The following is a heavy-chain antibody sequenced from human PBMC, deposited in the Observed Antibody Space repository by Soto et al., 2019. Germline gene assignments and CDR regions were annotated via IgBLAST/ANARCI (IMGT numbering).Heavy chain of an antibody. CDR2: INAGNGNT. CDR3: ARDLGFWSGLDY. J-gene: IGHJ4*02. D-gene: IGHD3-3*01. Sequence: ASVNGYWKAAGYTFSSYSIHWVRQAPGQRLECMGWINAGNGNTKYSQKFQGRVTITRDTSASTAYMELSSLRSEDTAVYYCARDLGFWSGLDYWGQGTLVTVSS. V-gene: IGHV1-3*01. CDR1: GYTFSSYS.